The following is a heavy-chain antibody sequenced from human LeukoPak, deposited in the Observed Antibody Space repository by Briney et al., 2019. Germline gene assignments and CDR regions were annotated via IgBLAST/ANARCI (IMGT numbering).Heavy chain of an antibody. J-gene: IGHJ4*02. CDR1: GFTVSSNY. CDR3: ARAPTASYYFDY. V-gene: IGHV3-66*01. D-gene: IGHD2-2*01. CDR2: IYSGT. Sequence: GGSLRLSCAASGFTVSSNYMNWVRQAPGMGLEWVSVIYSGTYYADSVKGRFTISRDNSKNTLYLQMNSLRAEDTAVYYCARAPTASYYFDYWGQGTPVTVSS.